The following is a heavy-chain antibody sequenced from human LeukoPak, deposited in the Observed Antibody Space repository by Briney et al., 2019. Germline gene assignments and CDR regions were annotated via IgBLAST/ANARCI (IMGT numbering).Heavy chain of an antibody. CDR3: ARDLELGY. J-gene: IGHJ4*02. D-gene: IGHD1-1*01. V-gene: IGHV4-38-2*02. CDR1: GYSISSGYY. Sequence: SETLSLTCTVSGYSISSGYYWGWIRQPPGKGLEWIGSIYHSGSTYYNPSLKSRVTISVDTSKNQFSLKLISVTAADTAVYYCARDLELGYWGQGTLVTVSS. CDR2: IYHSGST.